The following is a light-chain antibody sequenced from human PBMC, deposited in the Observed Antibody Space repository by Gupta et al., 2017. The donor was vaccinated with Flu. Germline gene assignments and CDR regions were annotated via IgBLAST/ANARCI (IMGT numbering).Light chain of an antibody. Sequence: IKMTHLPSTLSASVGDRVTITCRVSQGISTWLAWYQNKPGKALKVLIYEASSLRSGVPSRFSGSGSGTEFTLTIISLQPDDFATYYWQQYNAFLYSFGQGTKLEIK. CDR3: QQYNAFLYS. CDR2: EAS. CDR1: QGISTW. J-gene: IGKJ2*03. V-gene: IGKV1-5*03.